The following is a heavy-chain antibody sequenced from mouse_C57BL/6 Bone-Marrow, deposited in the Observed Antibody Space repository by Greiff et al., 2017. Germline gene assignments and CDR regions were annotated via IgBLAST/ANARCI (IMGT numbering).Heavy chain of an antibody. J-gene: IGHJ1*03. Sequence: VQRVESGPGLVQPSQSLSITCTVSGFSLTSYGVHWVRQSPGKGLEWLGVIWRGGSTDYNAAFMSRLSITKDNSKSQVFFKMNSLQADDTAIYYCAGHYGSSSYWYFDVWGTGTTVTVSS. CDR2: IWRGGST. V-gene: IGHV2-5*01. CDR1: GFSLTSYG. D-gene: IGHD1-1*01. CDR3: AGHYGSSSYWYFDV.